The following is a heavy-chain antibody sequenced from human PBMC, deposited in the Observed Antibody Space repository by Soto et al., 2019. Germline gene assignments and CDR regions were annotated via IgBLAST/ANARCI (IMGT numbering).Heavy chain of an antibody. CDR1: GFTFSSYL. CDR2: IKQDGSEK. CDR3: ARDRPLAYYDFWSGKMTTKLYYFDY. J-gene: IGHJ4*02. Sequence: GGSLRLSCAASGFTFSSYLMSWVRQAPGKGLEWVANIKQDGSEKYYVDSVKGRFTISRDNAKNSLYLQMNSLRAEDTAVYYCARDRPLAYYDFWSGKMTTKLYYFDYWGQGTLVTVSS. V-gene: IGHV3-7*01. D-gene: IGHD3-3*01.